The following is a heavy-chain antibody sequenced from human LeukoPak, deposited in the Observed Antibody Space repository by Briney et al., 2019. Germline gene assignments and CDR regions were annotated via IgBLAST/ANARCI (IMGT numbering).Heavy chain of an antibody. J-gene: IGHJ4*02. CDR1: GFTFSSYW. CDR3: ARLPALDDFWSGSVDY. D-gene: IGHD3-3*01. V-gene: IGHV3-7*01. CDR2: IKQDGSEK. Sequence: GGSLRLSCAASGFTFSSYWMSWVRQAPGKGLEWVANIKQDGSEKYYVDSVKGRFTISRDNAKNSLYLQMNGLRAEDTAVYYCARLPALDDFWSGSVDYWGQGTLVTVSS.